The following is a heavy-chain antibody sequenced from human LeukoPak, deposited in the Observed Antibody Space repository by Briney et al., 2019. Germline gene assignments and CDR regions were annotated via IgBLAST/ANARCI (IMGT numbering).Heavy chain of an antibody. CDR1: GFTFSSYS. CDR2: ISSISSTI. Sequence: GGSLRLSCAASGFTFSSYSMNWVRQAPGKGLEWVSYISSISSTIHYADSVKGRFTVSRDNANNSLSLQMNSLRAEDTAVYYCARVAGLVDYWGQGTLVTVST. CDR3: ARVAGLVDY. D-gene: IGHD3-9*01. V-gene: IGHV3-48*01. J-gene: IGHJ4*02.